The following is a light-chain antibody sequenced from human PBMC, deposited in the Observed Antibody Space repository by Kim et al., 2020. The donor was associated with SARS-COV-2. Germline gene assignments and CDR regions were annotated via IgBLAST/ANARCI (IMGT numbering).Light chain of an antibody. CDR2: KDS. V-gene: IGLV3-25*03. Sequence: SPGQTARITCSGDALPKQYAYWYQQKPGQAPVLVIYKDSERPSGIPERFSGSSSGTVTLTISGVQAEDEADYYCQSADSSGTYPWVFGGGTKLTVL. CDR1: ALPKQY. J-gene: IGLJ3*02. CDR3: QSADSSGTYPWV.